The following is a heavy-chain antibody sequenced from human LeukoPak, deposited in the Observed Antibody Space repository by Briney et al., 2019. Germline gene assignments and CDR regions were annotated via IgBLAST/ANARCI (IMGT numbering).Heavy chain of an antibody. J-gene: IGHJ3*01. CDR3: ANRPRDSSGYYLGAFDG. V-gene: IGHV3-23*01. D-gene: IGHD3-22*01. CDR1: GFTFSSYA. Sequence: GGSLRLSCTASGFTFSSYAMTWVRQAPGKGLDWVSAIGASGADTYYAASAKGRFTVSRDNSNNTLYLQMSSLRADDTAVYFCANRPRDSSGYYLGAFDGWGQGTTVTVSS. CDR2: IGASGADT.